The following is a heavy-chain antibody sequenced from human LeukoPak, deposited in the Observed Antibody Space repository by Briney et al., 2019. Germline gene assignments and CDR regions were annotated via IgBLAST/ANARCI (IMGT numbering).Heavy chain of an antibody. CDR2: INPIFGTA. D-gene: IGHD4-17*01. CDR1: GGTFSSYA. J-gene: IGHJ4*02. V-gene: IGHV1-69*13. Sequence: ASVKVSCKASGGTFSSYAISWVRQAPGQGLEWMGGINPIFGTANYAQKFQGRVTITADDSTSTAYMQLNSLTSEDTAVYYCARDAPETTGLFDYWGQGTLVTVSS. CDR3: ARDAPETTGLFDY.